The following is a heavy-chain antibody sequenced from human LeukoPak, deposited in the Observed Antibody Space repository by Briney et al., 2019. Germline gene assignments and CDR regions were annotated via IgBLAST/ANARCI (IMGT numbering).Heavy chain of an antibody. V-gene: IGHV4-39*01. J-gene: IGHJ4*02. CDR2: IYYSGST. Sequence: PSETLSLTCTVSGGSISSSSYSWGCIRQPPGKGLEWIGSIYYSGSTYYNPSLKSRVTISVDTSKNQFSLKLSSVTAADTAVYYCAIVTTTRDYWGQGTLVSVSS. CDR1: GGSISSSSYS. CDR3: AIVTTTRDY. D-gene: IGHD3-22*01.